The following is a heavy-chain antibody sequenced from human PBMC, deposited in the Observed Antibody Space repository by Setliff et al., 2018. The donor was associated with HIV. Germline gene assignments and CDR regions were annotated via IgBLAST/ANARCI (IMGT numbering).Heavy chain of an antibody. D-gene: IGHD3-9*01. V-gene: IGHV3-15*01. CDR1: GFTFNKAW. Sequence: GGSLRLSCAASGFTFNKAWMNWVRQAPGEGLEWVGRIKTESDGGAIDYAAPVKGRFTISRDDSKNTLYLQMNSLNIEDTAVYFCATIARNTDWFSGTFYYYMDVWGKGTTVTVS. CDR2: IKTESDGGAI. J-gene: IGHJ6*03. CDR3: ATIARNTDWFSGTFYYYMDV.